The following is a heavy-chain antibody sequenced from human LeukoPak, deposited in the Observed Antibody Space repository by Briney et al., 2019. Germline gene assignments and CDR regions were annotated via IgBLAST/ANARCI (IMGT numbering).Heavy chain of an antibody. Sequence: SETLSLTCDVYGGSFSGDYWSWIRQPPGKGLEWIGEIINGRTTYYDPSLKSRVTISIDTSKKQFSPELTSVTAADTAVYYCARRVRYIGIQNWGQGTLVTVSS. D-gene: IGHD1-14*01. CDR1: GGSFSGDY. V-gene: IGHV4-34*12. CDR3: ARRVRYIGIQN. J-gene: IGHJ1*01. CDR2: IINGRTT.